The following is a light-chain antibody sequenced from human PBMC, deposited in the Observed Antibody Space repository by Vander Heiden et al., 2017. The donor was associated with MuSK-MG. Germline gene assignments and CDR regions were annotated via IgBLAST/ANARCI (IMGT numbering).Light chain of an antibody. Sequence: EIVLTQSPATLSLSPGERATLACRPSQRVSSSLAWYQQKPGQAPRLLIYDASNRATGIPARFSGSGSGTDFTLTISSLEPEDFAVYYCQQRSNWLFTFGPGTKVDIK. CDR3: QQRSNWLFT. J-gene: IGKJ3*01. V-gene: IGKV3-11*01. CDR1: QRVSSS. CDR2: DAS.